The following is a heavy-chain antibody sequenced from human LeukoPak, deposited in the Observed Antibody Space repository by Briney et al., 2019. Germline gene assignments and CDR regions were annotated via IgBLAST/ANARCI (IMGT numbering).Heavy chain of an antibody. CDR3: ARADCSGGSCYSFADYGDYAFFDY. J-gene: IGHJ4*02. V-gene: IGHV4-39*07. CDR1: GGSISSSSYY. CDR2: IYYSGST. Sequence: SETLSLTCTVSGGSISSSSYYWGWIRQPPGKGLEWIGSIYYSGSTYYNPSLKSRVTISVDTSKNQFSLKLSSVTAADTAVYYCARADCSGGSCYSFADYGDYAFFDYWGQGTLVTVSS. D-gene: IGHD2-15*01.